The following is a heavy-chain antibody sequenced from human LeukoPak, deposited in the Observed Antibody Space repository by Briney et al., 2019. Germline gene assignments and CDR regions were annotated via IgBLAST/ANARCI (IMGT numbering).Heavy chain of an antibody. CDR1: ELTSSTSW. Sequence: GGCLRLSCAASELTSSTSWMSWVRQAPGKGLEWVAQTKQDGSEKYYVDSVKGRFTTSRDKNSLFLQMNSVRAEDTAVYYCVGWGISGITNHWGQGTLVTVSS. J-gene: IGHJ4*02. V-gene: IGHV3-7*01. CDR2: TKQDGSEK. CDR3: VGWGISGITNH. D-gene: IGHD1-7*01.